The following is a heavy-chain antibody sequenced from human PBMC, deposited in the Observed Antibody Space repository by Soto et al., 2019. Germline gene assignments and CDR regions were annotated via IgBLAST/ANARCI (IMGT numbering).Heavy chain of an antibody. Sequence: SETLSLTCIVSGDSIDNTVFFWIWIRQPPGKGLEWIGYIYYSGSTYYNPSLKSRVTISVDTSKNQFSLKLSSVTAADTAVYYCARAGDDILTGYDYWGQGTLVTVSS. CDR3: ARAGDDILTGYDY. D-gene: IGHD3-9*01. CDR2: IYYSGST. V-gene: IGHV4-30-4*01. CDR1: GDSIDNTVFF. J-gene: IGHJ4*02.